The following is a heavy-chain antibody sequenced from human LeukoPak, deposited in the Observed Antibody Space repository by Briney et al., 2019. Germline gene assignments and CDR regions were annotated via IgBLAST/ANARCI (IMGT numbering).Heavy chain of an antibody. CDR2: FDPEDGET. Sequence: ASVKVSCKVSGYTLTELSMHWVRQAPGKGLEWMGGFDPEDGETIYAQKFQGRVTMTEDTSTDTAYMELSSLRSEDTAVYYCATIKDCSSTSCYPDYFDYWGQGTLVTVSS. CDR3: ATIKDCSSTSCYPDYFDY. D-gene: IGHD2-2*01. CDR1: GYTLTELS. J-gene: IGHJ4*02. V-gene: IGHV1-24*01.